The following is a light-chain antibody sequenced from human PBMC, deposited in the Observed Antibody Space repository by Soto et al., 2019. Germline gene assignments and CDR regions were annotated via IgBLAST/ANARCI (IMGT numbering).Light chain of an antibody. CDR1: QSVGSY. Sequence: EIVLTQSPATLSLSPGEGATLSCRASQSVGSYLAWYQQKPGQAPRLLIYDASTRATGIPARFRGSGSGTDFTLTISSLEPEDFAVYYCQQRYSRPPLSFGGGTKVEIQ. CDR2: DAS. V-gene: IGKV3-11*01. J-gene: IGKJ4*01. CDR3: QQRYSRPPLS.